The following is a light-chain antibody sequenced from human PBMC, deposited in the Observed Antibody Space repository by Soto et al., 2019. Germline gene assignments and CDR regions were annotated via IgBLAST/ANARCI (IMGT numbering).Light chain of an antibody. J-gene: IGKJ2*01. CDR2: AAF. CDR3: LQDYNYPYT. CDR1: QGIRTD. Sequence: AIRMTQSPSSLSASVGDRVTITCRASQGIRTDLGWYQQKPGKAPKLLIYAAFSLQSGVPSRFSGSGSGTDFTLTISSLQPEDFATYFCLQDYNYPYTFGQGTKLEIK. V-gene: IGKV1-6*01.